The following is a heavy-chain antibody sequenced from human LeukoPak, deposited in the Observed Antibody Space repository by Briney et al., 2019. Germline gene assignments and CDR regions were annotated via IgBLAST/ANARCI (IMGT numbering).Heavy chain of an antibody. Sequence: PSETLSLTCAVSGDSLNTNTWWSWVRQPPGKGLEWIGSIYYSGSTYYNPSLKSRVTISVDTSKNQFSLKLSSVTAADTAVYYCARDYYDSSGYSEAYNWFDPWGQGTLVTVSS. V-gene: IGHV4-4*02. CDR2: IYYSGST. D-gene: IGHD3-22*01. CDR3: ARDYYDSSGYSEAYNWFDP. CDR1: GDSLNTNTW. J-gene: IGHJ5*02.